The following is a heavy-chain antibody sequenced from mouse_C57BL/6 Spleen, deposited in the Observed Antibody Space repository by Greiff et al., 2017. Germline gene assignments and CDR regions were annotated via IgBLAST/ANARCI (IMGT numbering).Heavy chain of an antibody. CDR2: ISDGGSYT. J-gene: IGHJ3*01. Sequence: EVKLMESGGGLVKPGGSLKLSCAASGFTFSSYAMSWVRQTPEKRLEWVATISDGGSYTYYPDNVKGRFTISRDNAKNNLYLQMSHLKSEDTAMYYCARDGKPYWGQGTLVTVSA. CDR1: GFTFSSYA. CDR3: ARDGKPY. V-gene: IGHV5-4*01.